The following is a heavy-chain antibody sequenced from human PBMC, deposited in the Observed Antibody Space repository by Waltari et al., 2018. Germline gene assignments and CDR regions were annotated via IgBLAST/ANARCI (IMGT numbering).Heavy chain of an antibody. CDR2: IYSGVSA. CDR3: ARGPPISAKWELCWFDY. Sequence: EVQVVESGGGLIQPGCSLRLSCAASGFAVSSHYMSWVRQAPGKGLEWVAVIYSGVSAYYADAVKGRFTISRDSSENTFYLQMSSLRVEDTAVYYCARGPPISAKWELCWFDYWGQGTLVTVSS. D-gene: IGHD3-16*01. CDR1: GFAVSSHY. J-gene: IGHJ4*02. V-gene: IGHV3-53*01.